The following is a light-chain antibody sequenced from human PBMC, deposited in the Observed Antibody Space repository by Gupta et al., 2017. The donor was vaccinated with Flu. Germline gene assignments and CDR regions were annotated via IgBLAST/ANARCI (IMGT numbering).Light chain of an antibody. Sequence: QSVLTQPPSVSAAPGQQVTISCSGSTSNIGNNYVSWYQQLPGTAPKFLIYDNNKRPSGIPDRFSGSKSGTSATLGITGLQTGDEADYYCGTWDNSLSAWVFGGGTKLTVL. CDR1: TSNIGNNY. J-gene: IGLJ3*02. V-gene: IGLV1-51*01. CDR2: DNN. CDR3: GTWDNSLSAWV.